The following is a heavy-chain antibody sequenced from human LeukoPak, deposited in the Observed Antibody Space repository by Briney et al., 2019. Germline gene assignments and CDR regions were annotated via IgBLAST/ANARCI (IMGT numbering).Heavy chain of an antibody. CDR1: GYAISSGGFS. CDR2: IYDRGPA. D-gene: IGHD3-10*01. J-gene: IGHJ5*02. V-gene: IGHV4-30-2*01. Sequence: KASETLSLTCTVSGYAISSGGFSWNWIRQPPGKGLEGIGCIYDRGPASYNPSLKSRFTISVDRPKNQFFLNVTSLTAADTAVYYCARSRQASGLFSSWGQGTLVVVSS. CDR3: ARSRQASGLFSS.